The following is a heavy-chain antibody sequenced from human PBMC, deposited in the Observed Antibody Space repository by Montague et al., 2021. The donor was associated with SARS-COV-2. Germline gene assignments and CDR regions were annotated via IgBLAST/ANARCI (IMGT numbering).Heavy chain of an antibody. Sequence: SETLSLTCSVDGGSFNTYYWSWIRQPPGKGLEWIGEINYSGSTNYNPSLKTRVTISIDTSKNQFSLKLSSVTAADTAVYYCARGQEVQAINGGLNYWGQGTLVTVSS. D-gene: IGHD1-1*01. CDR1: GGSFNTYY. V-gene: IGHV4-34*01. CDR3: ARGQEVQAINGGLNY. J-gene: IGHJ4*02. CDR2: INYSGST.